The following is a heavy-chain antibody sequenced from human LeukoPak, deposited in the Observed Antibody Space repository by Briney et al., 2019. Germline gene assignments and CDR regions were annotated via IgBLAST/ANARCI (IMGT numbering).Heavy chain of an antibody. CDR1: GGSISSSSYY. J-gene: IGHJ3*02. D-gene: IGHD3-22*01. CDR2: IYYSGST. V-gene: IGHV4-39*07. CDR3: ARVYDSSGQGAFDI. Sequence: PSETLSLTCTVSGGSISSSSYYWGWIRQPPGKGLEWIGSIYYSGSTYYNPSLKSRVTISVDTSKNQFSLKLSSVTAADTAVYYCARVYDSSGQGAFDIWGQGTMVTVSS.